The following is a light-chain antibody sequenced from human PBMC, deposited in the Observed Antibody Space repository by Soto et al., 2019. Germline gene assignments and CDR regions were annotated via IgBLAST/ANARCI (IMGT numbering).Light chain of an antibody. CDR3: QQYDILHRT. V-gene: IGKV1-33*01. J-gene: IGKJ2*02. CDR1: QDINKY. Sequence: DIQMTQSPSSLSESVGDRVTITCQASQDINKYLNWYQQKPGKAPKLLIYDASNLETGVPSRFSGGGSGTHFTFTISSLQAEDLATYYCQQYDILHRTFGQGTKVDI. CDR2: DAS.